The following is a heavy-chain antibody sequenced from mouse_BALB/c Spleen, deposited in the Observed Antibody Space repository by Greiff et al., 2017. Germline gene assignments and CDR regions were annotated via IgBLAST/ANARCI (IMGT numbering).Heavy chain of an antibody. V-gene: IGHV2-2*02. CDR3: ARLHYGNYYAMDY. CDR1: GFSLTSYG. J-gene: IGHJ4*01. D-gene: IGHD2-1*01. CDR2: IWSGGST. Sequence: VKLQESGPGLVQPSQSLSITCTVSGFSLTSYGVHWVRQSPGKGLEWLGVIWSGGSTDYNAAFISRLSISKDNSKSQVFFKMNSLQANDTAIYYCARLHYGNYYAMDYWGQGTSVTVSS.